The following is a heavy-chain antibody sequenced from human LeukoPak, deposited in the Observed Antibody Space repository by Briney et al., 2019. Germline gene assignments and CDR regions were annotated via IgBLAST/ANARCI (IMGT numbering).Heavy chain of an antibody. Sequence: ASVKVSCKASGYTFTSYGISWVRQAPGQGLEWMGWISAYNGNTNYAQKLQGRVTMTTDTSTSTAYMELRSLRSDDTAVYYCARDNSPTYYYDSSGYSPFGYWGQGTLVTVSS. D-gene: IGHD3-22*01. CDR2: ISAYNGNT. CDR3: ARDNSPTYYYDSSGYSPFGY. J-gene: IGHJ4*02. V-gene: IGHV1-18*01. CDR1: GYTFTSYG.